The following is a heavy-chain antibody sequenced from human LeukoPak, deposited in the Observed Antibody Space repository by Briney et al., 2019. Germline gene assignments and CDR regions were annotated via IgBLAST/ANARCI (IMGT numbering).Heavy chain of an antibody. V-gene: IGHV3-11*01. D-gene: IGHD6-13*01. Sequence: GGSLRLSCAASGFTFSDYYMSWIRQAPGKGLEWVSYISSSGSTIYYADSVKGRFTISKDNTNNSLYLQMNSLRAEDTAVYYCARDSGAAAAYTDYWGEGTLVTVSS. J-gene: IGHJ4*02. CDR3: ARDSGAAAAYTDY. CDR1: GFTFSDYY. CDR2: ISSSGSTI.